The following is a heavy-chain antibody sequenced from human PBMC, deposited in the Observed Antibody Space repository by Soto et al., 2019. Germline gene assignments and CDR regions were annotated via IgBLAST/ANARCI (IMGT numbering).Heavy chain of an antibody. CDR3: VRAAYSSSLKQNGMDV. Sequence: PSQTLSLTCAISGDSVSSNSAWNWIRQSPSRGLEWLGRTYYRSKWYNDYAESVKSRITINSDTSKNQFSLQLNSVTPEDTAVYYCVRAAYSSSLKQNGMDVWGQGTTVTVSS. J-gene: IGHJ6*02. CDR2: TYYRSKWYN. D-gene: IGHD6-13*01. CDR1: GDSVSSNSA. V-gene: IGHV6-1*01.